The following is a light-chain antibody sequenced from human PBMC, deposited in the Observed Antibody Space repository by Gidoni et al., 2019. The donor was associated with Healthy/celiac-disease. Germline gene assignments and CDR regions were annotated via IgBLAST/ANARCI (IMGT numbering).Light chain of an antibody. CDR2: AAS. Sequence: AIRLTQSPSAPAASTGDRVTITCRSSQCISSYLAWYQQKPGKAPKLLIYAASTLQSGVPSRFSGSGSGTDFTLTISCLQSEDVATYYCQQYYSYPPTFGQGTKVEIK. CDR1: QCISSY. V-gene: IGKV1-8*01. J-gene: IGKJ1*01. CDR3: QQYYSYPPT.